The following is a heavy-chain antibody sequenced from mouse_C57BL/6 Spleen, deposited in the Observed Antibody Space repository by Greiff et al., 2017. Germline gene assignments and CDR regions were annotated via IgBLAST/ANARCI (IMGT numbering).Heavy chain of an antibody. Sequence: SGPELVKPGASVKISCKASGYAFSSSWMNWVKQRPGKGLEWIGRIYPGDGDTNYNGKFKGKATLTADKSSSTAYMQLSSLTSEDSAVYFCARNGYYDYAMDYWGQGTSVTVSS. J-gene: IGHJ4*01. CDR3: ARNGYYDYAMDY. CDR2: IYPGDGDT. D-gene: IGHD2-3*01. CDR1: GYAFSSSW. V-gene: IGHV1-82*01.